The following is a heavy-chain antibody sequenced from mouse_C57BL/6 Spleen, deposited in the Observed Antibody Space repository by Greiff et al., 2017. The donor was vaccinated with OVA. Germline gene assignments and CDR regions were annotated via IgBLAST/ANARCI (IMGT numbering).Heavy chain of an antibody. J-gene: IGHJ4*01. CDR3: ARNTNYAMDY. Sequence: VQLVESGAELVKPGASVKISCKASGYAFSSYWMNWVKQRPGKGLEWIGQIYPGDGDPNYNGKFKGKATLTADKSSSTAYMQLSSLTSEDSAVYFCARNTNYAMDYWGQGTSVTVSS. V-gene: IGHV1-80*01. CDR1: GYAFSSYW. CDR2: IYPGDGDP.